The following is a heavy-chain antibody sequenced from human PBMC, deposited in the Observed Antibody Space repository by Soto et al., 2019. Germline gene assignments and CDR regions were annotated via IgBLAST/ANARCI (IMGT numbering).Heavy chain of an antibody. Sequence: SETLSLTCTVSGGSISSYYWSWIRQPPGKGLEWIGYIYYSGSTNYNPSLKSRVTISVDTSKNQFSLKLSSVTAADTAVYYCARGYRNAFGIWAQGTMVTVSS. J-gene: IGHJ3*02. V-gene: IGHV4-59*08. CDR3: ARGYRNAFGI. D-gene: IGHD2-2*02. CDR1: GGSISSYY. CDR2: IYYSGST.